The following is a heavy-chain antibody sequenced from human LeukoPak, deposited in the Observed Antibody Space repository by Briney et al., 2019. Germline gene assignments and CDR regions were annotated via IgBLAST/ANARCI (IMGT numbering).Heavy chain of an antibody. CDR2: IYTSGST. CDR1: GGSISSGSYY. Sequence: SETLSLTCTVSGGSISSGSYYWSWIRQPAGKGLEWIGRIYTSGSTNYNPSLKSRVTISVDTSKNQFSLKLSSVTAADTAVYYCARAPLGSGSYNYYYYYYMDVWGKGTTATVSS. CDR3: ARAPLGSGSYNYYYYYYMDV. D-gene: IGHD3-10*01. V-gene: IGHV4-61*02. J-gene: IGHJ6*03.